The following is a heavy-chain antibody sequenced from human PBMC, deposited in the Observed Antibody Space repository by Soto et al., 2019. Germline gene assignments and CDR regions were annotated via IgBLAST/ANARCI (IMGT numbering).Heavy chain of an antibody. Sequence: QINLKESGPTLVKPTQTLTLTCSFSGFSLTTAGLGVGWVRQSPGEALEWLALIYWDDDERYSPSLKTRLTITKDTSQNQVVLKMTNMAPVDTATYYCAHSRNLITEDAQVGDFDYWGQGTLVTVSS. V-gene: IGHV2-5*02. CDR2: IYWDDDE. CDR1: GFSLTTAGLG. D-gene: IGHD3-10*01. J-gene: IGHJ4*02. CDR3: AHSRNLITEDAQVGDFDY.